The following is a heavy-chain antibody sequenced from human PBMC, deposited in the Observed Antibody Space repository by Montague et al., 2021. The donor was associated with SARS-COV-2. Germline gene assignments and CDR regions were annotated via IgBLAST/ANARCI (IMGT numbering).Heavy chain of an antibody. J-gene: IGHJ6*02. CDR1: GGSISSSNYY. V-gene: IGHV4-39*01. CDR3: VRGHVDQYGMDV. CDR2: IYYTEST. Sequence: SETLSLTCTVSGGSISSSNYYWGWIRQPPGNGLEWIGRIYYTESTYYNPSLKSRVTISLDTSKNQFSLKLASVTAADTAMYYCVRGHVDQYGMDVWGQGTTVTVSS. D-gene: IGHD2/OR15-2a*01.